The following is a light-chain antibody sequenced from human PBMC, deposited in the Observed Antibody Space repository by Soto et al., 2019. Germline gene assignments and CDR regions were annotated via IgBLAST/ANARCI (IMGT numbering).Light chain of an antibody. CDR3: CSYTRSGTLI. CDR2: DVS. J-gene: IGLJ1*01. Sequence: QSALTQPASVSGSPGQSITISCVGTSSDIGDYNYVSWYQQHPGKVPKVIIYDVSNRPPGVSYRFSGTKSGNTASLTVSGLQAEDEADYYCCSYTRSGTLIFGTGTKLTVL. V-gene: IGLV2-14*01. CDR1: SSDIGDYNY.